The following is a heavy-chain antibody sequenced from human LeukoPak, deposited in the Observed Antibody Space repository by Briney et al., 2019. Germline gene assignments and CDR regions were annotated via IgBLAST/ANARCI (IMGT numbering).Heavy chain of an antibody. J-gene: IGHJ4*02. CDR2: IYTSGST. CDR3: ARDKLSYGYFDY. CDR1: GCSISSYY. V-gene: IGHV4-4*07. D-gene: IGHD5-18*01. Sequence: SETLSLTCTVSGCSISSYYWSWIRQPAGKGLEWIGRIYTSGSTNYNHSLKSRVTMSVDTSKNQFSLKLSSVTAADTDVYYCARDKLSYGYFDYWGQGTLVTVSS.